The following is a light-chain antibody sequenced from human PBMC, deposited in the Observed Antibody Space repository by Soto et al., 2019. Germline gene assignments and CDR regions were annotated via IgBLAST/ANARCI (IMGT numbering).Light chain of an antibody. J-gene: IGKJ2*01. CDR1: QSVGNN. Sequence: EIEMTQSPATLSLSPGERATVSCRASQSVGNNLAWYQQKSGQAPRLLIYGAYTWAAGVPARFSGTGSGTEFTLTISSLQSEDFAVYYCHQYDDWPPYTFGQGTKLEFK. CDR3: HQYDDWPPYT. CDR2: GAY. V-gene: IGKV3-15*01.